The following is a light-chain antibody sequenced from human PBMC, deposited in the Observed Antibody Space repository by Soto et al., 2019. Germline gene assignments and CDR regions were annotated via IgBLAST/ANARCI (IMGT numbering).Light chain of an antibody. Sequence: EIVLTQSPGTLSLSPGERATLSCRASQSVSRSYLAWYQQKPGQAPRLLIYGASSRATGIPDRFSGSGSGTDFTLTISRLEPDDFAVYYCQQYGSSPPYTFGQGTKLEIK. J-gene: IGKJ2*01. CDR3: QQYGSSPPYT. V-gene: IGKV3-20*01. CDR2: GAS. CDR1: QSVSRSY.